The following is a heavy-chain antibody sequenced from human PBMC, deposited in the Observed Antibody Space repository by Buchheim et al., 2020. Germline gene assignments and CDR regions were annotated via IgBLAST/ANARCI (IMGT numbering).Heavy chain of an antibody. Sequence: EVQLVQSGAEVKKPGESLKISCKGSGYTFTSSWIGWVRQMPGKGLEWMGIIYPDDSDTRYSPSFQGQVTISADKSIDHANGQWSSLKASDTAIYYCARHKSTGTAVWFDYWGQGTL. V-gene: IGHV5-51*01. J-gene: IGHJ4*02. CDR1: GYTFTSSW. D-gene: IGHD1-1*01. CDR2: IYPDDSDT. CDR3: ARHKSTGTAVWFDY.